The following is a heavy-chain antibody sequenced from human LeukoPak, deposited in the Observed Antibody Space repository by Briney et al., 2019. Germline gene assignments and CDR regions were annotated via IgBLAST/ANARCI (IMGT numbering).Heavy chain of an antibody. Sequence: PGRSLRLSCAASGFTFSSYGMHWVRQAPGKGLEWVAVIWYDGSNKYYADSVKGRFTISRDNSKNTLYLQMNSLRAEDTAVYYCARESWMGGYYYYGMDVWGQGTTVTVSS. J-gene: IGHJ6*02. CDR2: IWYDGSNK. CDR3: ARESWMGGYYYYGMDV. V-gene: IGHV3-33*01. CDR1: GFTFSSYG. D-gene: IGHD1-26*01.